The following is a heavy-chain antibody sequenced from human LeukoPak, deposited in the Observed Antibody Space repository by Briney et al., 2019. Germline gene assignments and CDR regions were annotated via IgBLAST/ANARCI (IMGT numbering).Heavy chain of an antibody. CDR1: AFIFSKYW. Sequence: GGXXXLSCAASAFIFSKYWMHWVRQAPGKGLVWVARIHSDGSTTNYADSVEGRFTISRDNAKNTLYLQMNSLRDDDTAVYYCAPDAFDIWGQGTVVTVSS. CDR3: APDAFDI. V-gene: IGHV3-74*01. J-gene: IGHJ3*02. CDR2: IHSDGSTT.